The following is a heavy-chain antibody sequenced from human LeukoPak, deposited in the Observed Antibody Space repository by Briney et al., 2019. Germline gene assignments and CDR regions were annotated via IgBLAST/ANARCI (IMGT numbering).Heavy chain of an antibody. CDR1: GGSFSGYY. V-gene: IGHV4-34*01. J-gene: IGHJ3*02. CDR2: INHSGST. CDR3: ARVWYGDLSGSDHDAFDI. D-gene: IGHD4-17*01. Sequence: SETLSLTCAVYGGSFSGYYWSWIRQPPGKGLEWIGEINHSGSTHYNPSLKSRVTISVDTSKNQFSLKLSSVTAADTAVYYCARVWYGDLSGSDHDAFDIWGQGTMVTVSS.